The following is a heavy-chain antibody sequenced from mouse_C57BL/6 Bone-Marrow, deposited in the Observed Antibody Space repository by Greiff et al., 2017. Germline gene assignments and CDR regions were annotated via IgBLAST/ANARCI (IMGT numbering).Heavy chain of an antibody. D-gene: IGHD1-1*01. CDR3: TTFGYYYGLWYFDV. J-gene: IGHJ1*03. CDR1: GFNIKDDY. V-gene: IGHV14-4*01. CDR2: IDPENGDT. Sequence: LVESGAELVRPGASVTLSCTASGFNIKDDYMHWVKQRPEQGLEWIGWIDPENGDTEYASKFQGKATITADTSSNTAYLQRSSLTSENTDVYYCTTFGYYYGLWYFDVWGTGTTVTVSS.